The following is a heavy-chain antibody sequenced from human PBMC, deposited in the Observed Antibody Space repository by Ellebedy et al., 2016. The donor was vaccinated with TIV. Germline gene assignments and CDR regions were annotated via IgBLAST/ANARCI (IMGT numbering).Heavy chain of an antibody. CDR3: ARFGSY. J-gene: IGHJ4*02. V-gene: IGHV4-39*02. CDR2: IYYSGST. CDR1: GGSIGFSIYY. Sequence: SETLSLXCTVSGGSIGFSIYYWGWIRQPPGKGLEWIGNIYYSGSTYYNPSLKSRVTISVDTSKNHFSLKLSSVTAADTAVYYCARFGSYWGQGTLVTVSS. D-gene: IGHD3-10*01.